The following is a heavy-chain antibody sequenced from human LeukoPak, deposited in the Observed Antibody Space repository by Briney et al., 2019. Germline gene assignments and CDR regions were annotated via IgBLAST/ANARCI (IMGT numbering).Heavy chain of an antibody. Sequence: PSGTLSLTCGVSGGSISSTNLWSWVRQPPGQGLEWIGEISLTGRTNYNPSLNSRVTMSLDESKNQLSLNLTSVTAADTAIYYCSRERGAFCAFGYWGQGTLVTVPP. J-gene: IGHJ4*02. V-gene: IGHV4-4*02. D-gene: IGHD1-26*01. CDR3: SRERGAFCAFGY. CDR2: ISLTGRT. CDR1: GGSISSTNL.